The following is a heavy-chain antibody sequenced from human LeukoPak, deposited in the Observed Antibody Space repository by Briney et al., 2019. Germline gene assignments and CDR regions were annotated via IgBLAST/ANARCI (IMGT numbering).Heavy chain of an antibody. V-gene: IGHV1-69*05. Sequence: GASVKVSCKASGGTFNKYAISWVRQAPGQGLEWMGGIIVFFNTPNYAQNFQGRVTFTTDESTNTAYMELSSLKSEDTAVYFCATDRGFFDLWGQGTLVTVPS. CDR2: IIVFFNTP. CDR3: ATDRGFFDL. CDR1: GGTFNKYA. D-gene: IGHD3-10*01. J-gene: IGHJ4*02.